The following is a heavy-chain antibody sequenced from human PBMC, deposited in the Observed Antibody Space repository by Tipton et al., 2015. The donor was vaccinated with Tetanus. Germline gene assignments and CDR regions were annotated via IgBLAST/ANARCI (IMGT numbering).Heavy chain of an antibody. CDR3: ARKGRQFCSGDCYPTAYDI. CDR1: GYTFTSHY. J-gene: IGHJ3*02. CDR2: VNPSGGVT. V-gene: IGHV1-46*01. D-gene: IGHD2-21*02. Sequence: QSGAEVKKPGASVNVSCKASGYTFTSHYVHWVRQAPGQGLQWMGTVNPSGGVTTYAQKFKGRLILTKDTSTTTVSMELTSLTSEDTAIYYCARKGRQFCSGDCYPTAYDIWGHGTMVTVSS.